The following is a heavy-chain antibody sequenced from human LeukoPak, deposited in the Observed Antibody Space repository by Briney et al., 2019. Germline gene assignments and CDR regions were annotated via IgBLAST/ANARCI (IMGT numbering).Heavy chain of an antibody. CDR1: GFTFSSYS. Sequence: GSLRLSCAASGFTFSSYSMNWVRQAPGKGLEWVSYISSSSSTIYYADSVKGRFTISRDNAKNSLYLQMNSLRAEDTAVYYCARGGAYYYDSSGYSPLDYWGQGTLVTVSS. V-gene: IGHV3-48*04. CDR3: ARGGAYYYDSSGYSPLDY. D-gene: IGHD3-22*01. CDR2: ISSSSSTI. J-gene: IGHJ4*02.